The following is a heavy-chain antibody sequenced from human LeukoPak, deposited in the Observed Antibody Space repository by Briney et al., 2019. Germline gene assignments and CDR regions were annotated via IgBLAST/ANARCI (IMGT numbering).Heavy chain of an antibody. Sequence: GGSLRLSCTASEFTFSSYWMSWVCQAPGKGLEWVANIKQDGSEKDYVDSVKGRFTISRDNAKNSLYLQMNNLRAEDTAVYYCARYCGGDCYGMDVWGQGTTVTVSS. D-gene: IGHD2-21*01. V-gene: IGHV3-7*01. J-gene: IGHJ6*02. CDR3: ARYCGGDCYGMDV. CDR1: EFTFSSYW. CDR2: IKQDGSEK.